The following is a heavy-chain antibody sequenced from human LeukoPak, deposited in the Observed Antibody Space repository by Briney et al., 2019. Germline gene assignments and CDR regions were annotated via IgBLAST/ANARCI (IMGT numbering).Heavy chain of an antibody. CDR3: AAISSWFDY. Sequence: GGSLRLSCAASGFTFSSYGMHWVRQAPGKGLEWVAVISYDGSNKYYADSVKGRFTIYRDNSKNTLYLQMNSLRAEDTAVYYCAAISSWFDYWGQGTLVTVSS. CDR2: ISYDGSNK. CDR1: GFTFSSYG. D-gene: IGHD6-13*01. J-gene: IGHJ4*02. V-gene: IGHV3-30*03.